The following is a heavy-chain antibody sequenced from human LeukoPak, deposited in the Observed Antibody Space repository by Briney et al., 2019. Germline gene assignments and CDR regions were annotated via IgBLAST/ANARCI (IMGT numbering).Heavy chain of an antibody. J-gene: IGHJ5*02. D-gene: IGHD3-16*01. CDR2: IYYSGST. Sequence: PSETLSLTCTVSGGSISSYYWSWIRQPPGKGLEWIGYIYYSGSTNYNPSLKSRVTISVDTPKNQFSLKLSSVTAADTAVYYCARVKGGWFDPWGQGTLVTVSS. CDR1: GGSISSYY. V-gene: IGHV4-59*01. CDR3: ARVKGGWFDP.